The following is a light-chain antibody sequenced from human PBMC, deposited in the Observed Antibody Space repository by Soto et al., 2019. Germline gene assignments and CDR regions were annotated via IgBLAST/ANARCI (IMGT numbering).Light chain of an antibody. CDR2: DAS. Sequence: DIQMTQSRATLSASVGDRVTITCRASQSISSRLAWYQQKPGKAPKILIYDASNLESGVPSRFSASGSGTEFTLTISSLQPDDFATYYCQQYNSYSLTFGGGTKVEIK. CDR1: QSISSR. V-gene: IGKV1-5*01. J-gene: IGKJ4*01. CDR3: QQYNSYSLT.